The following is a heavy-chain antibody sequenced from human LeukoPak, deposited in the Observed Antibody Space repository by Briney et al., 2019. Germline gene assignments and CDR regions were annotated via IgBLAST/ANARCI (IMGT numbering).Heavy chain of an antibody. J-gene: IGHJ4*02. D-gene: IGHD3-22*01. CDR2: INPSGGST. Sequence: ASVKVSCKASGYTFTNYYIHWVRQAPGQGLEWTGIINPSGGSTSYAQKFQGRVTMTRDTSTSTVYMELSSLRSEDTAVYYCARDYYDSSGYYHGGHWGQGTLVTVSS. V-gene: IGHV1-46*01. CDR1: GYTFTNYY. CDR3: ARDYYDSSGYYHGGH.